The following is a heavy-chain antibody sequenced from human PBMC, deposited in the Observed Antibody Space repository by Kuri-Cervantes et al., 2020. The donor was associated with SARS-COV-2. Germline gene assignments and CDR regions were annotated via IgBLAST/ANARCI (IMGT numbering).Heavy chain of an antibody. CDR3: ARTLGEDIVVVPAATFDY. Sequence: GESLKISCAAFGFTFSSYAMSWVRQTPGKGLEWVSTISGSGGSTYYADSVKGRFTISRDNSKNTLYLQMNSLRAEDTAVYYCARTLGEDIVVVPAATFDYWGQGTLVTVSS. V-gene: IGHV3-23*01. J-gene: IGHJ4*02. CDR2: ISGSGGST. CDR1: GFTFSSYA. D-gene: IGHD2-2*01.